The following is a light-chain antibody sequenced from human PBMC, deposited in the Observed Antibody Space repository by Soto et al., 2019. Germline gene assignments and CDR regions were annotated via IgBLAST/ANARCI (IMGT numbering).Light chain of an antibody. CDR1: QGIGND. J-gene: IGKJ5*01. CDR3: LQDYNYRIT. CDR2: AAS. Sequence: AIQMTQSPSSLSTSIGARVTITCRASQGIGNDLAWYQQKPGKAPKLLIYAASSLQSGVPSRFSGSGSGTDFTLTISSLQPEDFATYYCLQDYNYRITFGQGTRLEIK. V-gene: IGKV1-6*01.